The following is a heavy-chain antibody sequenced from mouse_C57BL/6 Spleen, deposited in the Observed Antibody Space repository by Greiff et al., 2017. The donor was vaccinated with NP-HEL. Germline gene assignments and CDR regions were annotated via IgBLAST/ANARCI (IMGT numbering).Heavy chain of an antibody. CDR1: GFNIKNTY. CDR3: ASDYYGSSLAWFAY. J-gene: IGHJ3*01. CDR2: IDPANGNT. V-gene: IGHV14-3*01. Sequence: VQLQQSVAELVRPGASVKLSCTASGFNIKNTYMHWVKQRPEQGLEWIGRIDPANGNTKYAPKFQGKATITADTTSNTAYLQLSSLTSEDTAIYYCASDYYGSSLAWFAYWGQGTLVTVSA. D-gene: IGHD1-1*01.